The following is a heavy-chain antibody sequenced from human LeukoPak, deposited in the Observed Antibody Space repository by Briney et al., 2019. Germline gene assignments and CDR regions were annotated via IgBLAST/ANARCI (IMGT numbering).Heavy chain of an antibody. CDR2: IYPGDSDT. CDR3: ARHCPGGDCYSGAFDI. Sequence: GESLKISCKGFGYSFTSYWIGWVRQMPGKGLEWMGIIYPGDSDTKYSPSFQGQVTISADKSISTAYLQWSSLKASDTAMYYCARHCPGGDCYSGAFDIWGQGTMVTVSS. V-gene: IGHV5-51*01. J-gene: IGHJ3*02. CDR1: GYSFTSYW. D-gene: IGHD2-21*02.